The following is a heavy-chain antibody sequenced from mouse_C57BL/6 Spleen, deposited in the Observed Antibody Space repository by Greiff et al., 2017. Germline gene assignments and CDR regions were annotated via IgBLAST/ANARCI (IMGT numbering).Heavy chain of an antibody. CDR3: ARVGYYGSYWYFDV. CDR2: ISDGGSYT. J-gene: IGHJ1*03. V-gene: IGHV5-4*03. D-gene: IGHD1-1*01. CDR1: GFTFSSYA. Sequence: EVKLVESGGGLVKPGGSLKLSCAASGFTFSSYAMSWVRQTPEKRLEWVATISDGGSYTYYPDNVKGRFTISRDNAKNNLYLQMSHLKSEDTAMYYCARVGYYGSYWYFDVWGTGTTVTVSS.